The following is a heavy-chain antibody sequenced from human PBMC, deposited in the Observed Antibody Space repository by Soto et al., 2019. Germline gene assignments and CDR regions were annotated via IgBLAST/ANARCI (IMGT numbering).Heavy chain of an antibody. CDR1: GFTFGDYA. Sequence: GGSLRLSCTASGFTFGDYAMSWVRQAPGKGLEWVGFIRSKAYGGTTEYAASVKGRFTISRDDSKSIAYLQMNSLKTEDTAVYYCTTQKVKCGGDCYSDYWGQGTRVTVS. V-gene: IGHV3-49*04. CDR2: IRSKAYGGTT. J-gene: IGHJ4*02. CDR3: TTQKVKCGGDCYSDY. D-gene: IGHD2-21*02.